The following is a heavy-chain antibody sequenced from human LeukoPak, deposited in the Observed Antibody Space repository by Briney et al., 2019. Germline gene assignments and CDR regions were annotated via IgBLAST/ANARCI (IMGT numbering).Heavy chain of an antibody. V-gene: IGHV4-4*07. CDR1: GASISSYY. J-gene: IGHJ3*02. D-gene: IGHD1-26*01. CDR3: ATPYSGGYQGLDI. Sequence: SETLSLTCTVSGASISSYYWSWIRQPAGKGLEWIGRIYTSGSTIYNPSLKSRVTMSVDTSKNQFSLKLSSVTAADTAVYYCATPYSGGYQGLDIWGQGTMVTVSS. CDR2: IYTSGST.